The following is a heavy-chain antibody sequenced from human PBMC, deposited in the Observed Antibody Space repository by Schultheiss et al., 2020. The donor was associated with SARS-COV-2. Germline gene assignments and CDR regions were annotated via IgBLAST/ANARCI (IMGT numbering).Heavy chain of an antibody. D-gene: IGHD2-21*01. CDR2: ISYDGSNK. Sequence: GGSLRLSCAASGFTFSSYAMHWVRQAPGKGLEWVAVISYDGSNKYYADSVKGRFTISRDNSKNTLYLQMNSLRAEDTAVYYCARDFNPEVAQGGWFDPWGQGTLVTVSS. CDR3: ARDFNPEVAQGGWFDP. CDR1: GFTFSSYA. V-gene: IGHV3-30*01. J-gene: IGHJ5*02.